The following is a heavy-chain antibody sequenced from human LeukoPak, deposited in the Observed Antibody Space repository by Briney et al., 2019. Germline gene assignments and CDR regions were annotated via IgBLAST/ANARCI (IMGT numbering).Heavy chain of an antibody. CDR3: AKDLAYSSGWRY. Sequence: PGGSLRLTCAASGFTFSSYAMSWVRQAPGKGLEWVSAISGSGGSTYYADSVKGRFTISRDNSKNTLYLQMNSLRAEDTAVYYCAKDLAYSSGWRYWGQGTLVTVSS. D-gene: IGHD6-19*01. CDR2: ISGSGGST. CDR1: GFTFSSYA. V-gene: IGHV3-23*01. J-gene: IGHJ4*02.